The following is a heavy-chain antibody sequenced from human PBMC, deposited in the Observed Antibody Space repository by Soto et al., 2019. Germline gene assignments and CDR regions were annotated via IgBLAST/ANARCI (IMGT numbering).Heavy chain of an antibody. CDR2: IYYSGST. CDR3: ARDGREGLRYFDWPGPYFDY. D-gene: IGHD3-9*01. Sequence: PSETLSLTCTVSGGSISSGGYYWSLIRQDPGKGLEWIGYIYYSGSTYYNPSLKSRVTISVDTSKNQFSLKLSSVTAADTAVYYCARDGREGLRYFDWPGPYFDYWGQGTLVTVSS. CDR1: GGSISSGGYY. V-gene: IGHV4-31*03. J-gene: IGHJ4*02.